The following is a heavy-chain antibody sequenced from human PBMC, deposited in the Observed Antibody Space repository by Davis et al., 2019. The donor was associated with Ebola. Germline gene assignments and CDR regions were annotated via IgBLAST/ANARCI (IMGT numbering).Heavy chain of an antibody. CDR2: ISSSSDTV. V-gene: IGHV3-48*02. CDR1: GFTFSAYS. D-gene: IGHD1-14*01. CDR3: ARAQTT. Sequence: GESLKISCAASGFTFSAYSMNWVRQPPGKGLEWISYISSSSDTVYYADSVRGRFTISRDNAKNSVYLQMTNLRDEDTAVDYCARAQTTWGQGTLVTVSS. J-gene: IGHJ4*02.